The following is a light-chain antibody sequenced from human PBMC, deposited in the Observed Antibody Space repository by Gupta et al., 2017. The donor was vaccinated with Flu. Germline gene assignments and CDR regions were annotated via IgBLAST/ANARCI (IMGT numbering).Light chain of an antibody. J-gene: IGLJ2*01. Sequence: NFXLTXPXSVSXAXXXTVNITCTRSXGSIATNYVQLYQQRPGSSPTPVIYEYNQRPSEFPDRFSGSVDSSSNSASLTISELKTEDEADYFCQSYDSVARDVVFGGGTRLTVL. V-gene: IGLV6-57*01. CDR3: QSYDSVARDVV. CDR1: XGSIATNY. CDR2: EYN.